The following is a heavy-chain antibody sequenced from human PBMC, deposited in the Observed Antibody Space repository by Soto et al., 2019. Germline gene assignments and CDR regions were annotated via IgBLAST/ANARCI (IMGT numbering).Heavy chain of an antibody. CDR2: IIPSFGTA. J-gene: IGHJ6*02. D-gene: IGHD5-12*01. Sequence: QVQLVQSGAEVKKPGSSVKVSCKASGGTFSSYAISWVRQAPGQGREWMGGIIPSFGTANYAQKFQGRVTIPADESTSTAYMELSSLRSEDTAVYYCASSVAKYYYYGMDVWGQGTTVTVSS. CDR1: GGTFSSYA. V-gene: IGHV1-69*12. CDR3: ASSVAKYYYYGMDV.